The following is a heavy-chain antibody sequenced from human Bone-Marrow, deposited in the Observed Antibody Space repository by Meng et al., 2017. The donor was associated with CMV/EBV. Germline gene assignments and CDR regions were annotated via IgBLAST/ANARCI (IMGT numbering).Heavy chain of an antibody. CDR1: FSNAW. CDR3: VVVKRYTSSSETYWFDP. J-gene: IGHJ5*02. CDR2: IKSRAAGGTT. Sequence: FSNAWMSWVRQSPGKGLEWVGRIKSRAAGGTTDYAVSVQGRFIISRDDSKNALYLQINSLRNEDTAVYYCVVVKRYTSSSETYWFDPWGQGTLVTVSS. D-gene: IGHD6-6*01. V-gene: IGHV3-15*01.